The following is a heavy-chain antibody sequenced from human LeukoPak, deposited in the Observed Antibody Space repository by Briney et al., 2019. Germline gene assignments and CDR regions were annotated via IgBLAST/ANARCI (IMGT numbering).Heavy chain of an antibody. CDR1: GGTFSSYT. D-gene: IGHD5-18*01. CDR3: ARAGTAMVTPIDY. Sequence: ASVKVSCKASGGTFSSYTTSWVRQAPGQGLEWMGRIIPILGIANYAQKFQGRVTVTADKSTSTAYMELSSLRSEDTAVYYCARAGTAMVTPIDYWGQGTLVTVSS. V-gene: IGHV1-69*02. J-gene: IGHJ4*02. CDR2: IIPILGIA.